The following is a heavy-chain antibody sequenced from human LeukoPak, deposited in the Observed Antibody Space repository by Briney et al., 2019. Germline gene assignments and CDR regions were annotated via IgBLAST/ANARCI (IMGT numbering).Heavy chain of an antibody. D-gene: IGHD5-18*01. CDR3: AREGADTAMPFDY. V-gene: IGHV1-46*01. Sequence: ASVMVSCKASGYTFTSYYMHWVRQAPGQGLEWMGIINPSGGSTSYAQKFQGRVTMTRDTSTSTVYTELSSLRSEDTAVYYCAREGADTAMPFDYWGQGTLVTVSS. CDR1: GYTFTSYY. CDR2: INPSGGST. J-gene: IGHJ4*02.